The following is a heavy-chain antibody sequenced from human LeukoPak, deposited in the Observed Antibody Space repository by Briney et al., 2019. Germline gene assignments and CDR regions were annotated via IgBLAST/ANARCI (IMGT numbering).Heavy chain of an antibody. CDR3: ARVEKWRLLPAAPLDY. CDR1: GFTFTRSV. J-gene: IGHJ4*02. CDR2: IVVGSGNR. Sequence: GASVKVSCKASGFTFTRSVIQWLRQARGQRLEWIGWIVVGSGNRNYAQRFKGRVTITTDMSTSTAYMELSSLRSEDTAVYYCARVEKWRLLPAAPLDYWGQGTLVTVSS. V-gene: IGHV1-58*02. D-gene: IGHD3-22*01.